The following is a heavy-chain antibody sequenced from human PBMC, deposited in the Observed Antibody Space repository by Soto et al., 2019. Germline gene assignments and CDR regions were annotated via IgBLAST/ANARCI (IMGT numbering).Heavy chain of an antibody. CDR2: IYPGDSDT. CDR3: ARGIAIFGVVSWFDP. D-gene: IGHD3-3*01. J-gene: IGHJ5*02. Sequence: GESLKISCKGSEYSFTSYWIGWVRQMPGKGLEWMGIIYPGDSDTRYSPSFQGQVTFSADKSISTAYLQWNSLKASDTAMYYCARGIAIFGVVSWFDPWGQGTLVPVSS. V-gene: IGHV5-51*01. CDR1: EYSFTSYW.